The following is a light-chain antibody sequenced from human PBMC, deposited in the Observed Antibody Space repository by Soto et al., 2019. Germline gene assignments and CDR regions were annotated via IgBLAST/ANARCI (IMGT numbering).Light chain of an antibody. CDR1: QSVSSSY. V-gene: IGKV3-20*01. CDR3: QQYGSSPRT. CDR2: GAS. J-gene: IGKJ1*01. Sequence: EIVLTQSPGTLSLSPGDRATLSYRASQSVSSSYLGWYQQKPGQAPRLLIYGASSRSTGIPDRFSGSGSGTDFTLTISRLEPEDFAVYYCQQYGSSPRTFGQGTKVEIK.